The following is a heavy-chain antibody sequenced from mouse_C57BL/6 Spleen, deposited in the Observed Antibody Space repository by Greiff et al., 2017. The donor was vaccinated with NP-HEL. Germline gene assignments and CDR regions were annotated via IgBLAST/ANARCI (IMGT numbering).Heavy chain of an antibody. CDR3: ARDTTVVAKFAY. Sequence: EVKLVESGGGLVKPGGSLKLSCAASGFTFSDYGMHWVRQAPEKGLEWVAYISSGSSTIYYADTVKGRFTISRDNAKNTLFLQMTSLRSEDTAMYYCARDTTVVAKFAYWGQGTLVTVSA. CDR1: GFTFSDYG. V-gene: IGHV5-17*01. J-gene: IGHJ3*01. D-gene: IGHD1-1*01. CDR2: ISSGSSTI.